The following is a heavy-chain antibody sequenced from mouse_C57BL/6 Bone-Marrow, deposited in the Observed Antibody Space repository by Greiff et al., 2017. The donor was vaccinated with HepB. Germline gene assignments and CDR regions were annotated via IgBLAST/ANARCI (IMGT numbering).Heavy chain of an antibody. V-gene: IGHV1-64*01. CDR1: GYTFTSYW. J-gene: IGHJ3*01. CDR3: ARTREAQFAY. Sequence: VQLQQPGAELVKPGASVKLSCKASGYTFTSYWMHWVKQRPGQGLEWIGMIHPNSGSTNYNEKFKSKATLTVDKSSSTASMQLSSLTSEDSAVYYCARTREAQFAYWGQGTLVTVSA. CDR2: IHPNSGST.